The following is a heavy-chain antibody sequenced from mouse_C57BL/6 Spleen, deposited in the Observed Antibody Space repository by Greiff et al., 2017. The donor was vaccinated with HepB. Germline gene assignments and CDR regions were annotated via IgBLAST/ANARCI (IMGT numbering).Heavy chain of an antibody. V-gene: IGHV1-19*01. J-gene: IGHJ3*01. D-gene: IGHD3-1*01. Sequence: EVQLQQSGPVLVKPGASVKMSCKASGYTFTDYYMNWVKQSHGKSLEWIGVINPYNGGTSYNQKFKGKATLTVDKSSSTAYMKLNSLTSEDSAVYYCARRGGANRGTWFAYWGQGTLVTVSA. CDR3: ARRGGANRGTWFAY. CDR1: GYTFTDYY. CDR2: INPYNGGT.